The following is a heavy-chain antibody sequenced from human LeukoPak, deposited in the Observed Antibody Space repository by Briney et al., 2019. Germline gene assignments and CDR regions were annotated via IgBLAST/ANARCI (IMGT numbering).Heavy chain of an antibody. Sequence: GGSLRLSCAASGLTFSSYWMSWVRQAPGKGLEWVANIKLDGSETYCVDSVKGRFTFSRDNAKNSLYLQMNSLRVEDTAVYYCARNRAWAFDYWGQGSLVTVSS. D-gene: IGHD1-14*01. CDR3: ARNRAWAFDY. J-gene: IGHJ4*02. V-gene: IGHV3-7*02. CDR1: GLTFSSYW. CDR2: IKLDGSET.